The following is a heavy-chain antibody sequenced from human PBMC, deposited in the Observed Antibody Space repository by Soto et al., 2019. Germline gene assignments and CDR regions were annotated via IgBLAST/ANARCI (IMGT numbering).Heavy chain of an antibody. J-gene: IGHJ4*02. CDR1: GFTFSSYS. CDR3: ARESISGYDPLYYFDY. CDR2: ISSSSSYI. Sequence: GGSLRLSCVASGFTFSSYSMNWVRQAPGKGLEWVSSISSSSSYIYYADSVKGRFTISRDNAKNSLYLQMNSLRAEDTAVYYCARESISGYDPLYYFDYWGQGTLVTVSS. D-gene: IGHD5-12*01. V-gene: IGHV3-21*01.